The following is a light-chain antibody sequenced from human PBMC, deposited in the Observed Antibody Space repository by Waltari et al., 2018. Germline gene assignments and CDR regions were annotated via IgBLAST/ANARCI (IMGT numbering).Light chain of an antibody. Sequence: EIVLTQSPGTLSLSPGERATLSCRASQSVSSSYLAWYQQKPGQAPRLLIYGASSRATGLPDRFSGSGSGTDFTLTISRLEPEDFAVYYCQQYGSSPPKYTFGQGTKLEIK. CDR1: QSVSSSY. V-gene: IGKV3-20*01. CDR3: QQYGSSPPKYT. J-gene: IGKJ2*01. CDR2: GAS.